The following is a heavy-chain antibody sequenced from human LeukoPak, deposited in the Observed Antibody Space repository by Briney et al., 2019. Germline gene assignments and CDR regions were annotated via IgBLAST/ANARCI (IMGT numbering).Heavy chain of an antibody. CDR3: ARGLYYYDSGSYVDY. CDR1: RDSISSGDYF. V-gene: IGHV4-31*03. J-gene: IGHJ4*02. D-gene: IGHD3-10*01. CDR2: IYSSGST. Sequence: SQTLSLTCTVSRDSISSGDYFWSWIRQHPGKGLEWIGYIYSSGSTYYNPSLKSRVTISVDTSKNQFSLKLTSVTAADSAMYYCARGLYYYDSGSYVDYWGQGTLVTVSP.